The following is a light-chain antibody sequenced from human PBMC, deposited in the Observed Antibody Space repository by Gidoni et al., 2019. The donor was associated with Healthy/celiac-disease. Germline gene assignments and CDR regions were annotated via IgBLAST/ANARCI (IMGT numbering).Light chain of an antibody. Sequence: QSALTQPAPVSVSPGQSITISCTGTSSDVGSYNLVSWYQQHPGKAPKLMNYEGSKRPSGVSNRFSGSKSGNTASLTISGLQAEDEADYYCCSYAGSSTYVFGTGTKVTVL. V-gene: IGLV2-23*01. CDR1: SSDVGSYNL. CDR2: EGS. J-gene: IGLJ1*01. CDR3: CSYAGSSTYV.